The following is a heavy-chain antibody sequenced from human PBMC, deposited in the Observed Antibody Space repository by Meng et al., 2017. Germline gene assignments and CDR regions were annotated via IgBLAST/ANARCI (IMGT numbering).Heavy chain of an antibody. V-gene: IGHV3-11*01. CDR1: GFTFSDNY. CDR3: ARDRSSSAIIPIGY. Sequence: GERVESGGGLVKPGGSLRLSCAASGFTFSDNYMSWIRQAPGKGLEWVSYISSSGSTIYYADSVKGRFTISRDNAKNSLYLQMNSLRAEDTAVYYCARDRSSSAIIPIGYWGQGTLVTVSS. CDR2: ISSSGSTI. J-gene: IGHJ4*02. D-gene: IGHD6-25*01.